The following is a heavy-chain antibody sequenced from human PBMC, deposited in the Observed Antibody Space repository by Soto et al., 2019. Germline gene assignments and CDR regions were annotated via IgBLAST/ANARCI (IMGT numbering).Heavy chain of an antibody. CDR3: ATNFRQQPRVLFYTDV. D-gene: IGHD6-13*01. Sequence: QVQLVESGGGVVQPGRSLRLSCAASGFTFSNYGMHWVRQAPGKGLEWVAAISYDGSNEYYADSARGRFPISRDNFKNTLDLQMSRLREDDTALCYCATNFRQQPRVLFYTDVWGQGTPVSVSS. CDR1: GFTFSNYG. J-gene: IGHJ6*03. CDR2: ISYDGSNE. V-gene: IGHV3-30*03.